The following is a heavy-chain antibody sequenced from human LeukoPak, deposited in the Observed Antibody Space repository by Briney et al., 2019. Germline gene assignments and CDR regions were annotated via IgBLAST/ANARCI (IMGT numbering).Heavy chain of an antibody. V-gene: IGHV1-8*01. CDR3: ARGRGTTSSNFDY. Sequence: GASVKVSCKASGYTFTSYDINWVRQATGQGLEWMGWMNPNSGNTGYAQKFQGRVTMTRNTSISTAYMELSRLTSDDTAVYYCARGRGTTSSNFDYWGQGTLVTVSS. CDR2: MNPNSGNT. CDR1: GYTFTSYD. D-gene: IGHD2-2*01. J-gene: IGHJ4*02.